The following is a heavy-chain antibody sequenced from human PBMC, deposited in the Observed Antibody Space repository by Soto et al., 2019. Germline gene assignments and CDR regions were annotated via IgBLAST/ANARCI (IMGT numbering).Heavy chain of an antibody. CDR1: GFTFSTYA. D-gene: IGHD5-12*01. J-gene: IGHJ4*02. V-gene: IGHV3-23*01. Sequence: GGSLRLSCAASGFTFSTYAMNWVRQAPGKGLEWVSGISDSGSITYYADYVKGRFTISRDNSKNTLYLQMSSLRADDTAVYYCARPDRDGYNYDYWGQGTLVTVSS. CDR3: ARPDRDGYNYDY. CDR2: ISDSGSIT.